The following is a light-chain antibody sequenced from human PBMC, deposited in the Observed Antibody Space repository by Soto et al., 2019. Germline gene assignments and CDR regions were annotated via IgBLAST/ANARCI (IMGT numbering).Light chain of an antibody. CDR3: QHYNNWIGT. J-gene: IGKJ4*01. CDR2: GAS. Sequence: EIVMTQSPATLSVSRGERATLSCRANQAISSNLAWYQQKPGHAPRLLIYGASTRATDIPDRFSGSGSGTEFTLTISSLQSEDFAVYYCQHYNNWIGTFGGGTKVDIK. V-gene: IGKV3-15*01. CDR1: QAISSN.